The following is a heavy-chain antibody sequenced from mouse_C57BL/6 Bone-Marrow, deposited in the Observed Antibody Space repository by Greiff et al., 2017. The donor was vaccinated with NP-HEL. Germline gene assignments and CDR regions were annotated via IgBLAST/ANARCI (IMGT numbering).Heavy chain of an antibody. V-gene: IGHV1-58*01. J-gene: IGHJ4*01. D-gene: IGHD1-1*01. CDR2: IYIGNGYT. CDR3: ARDYGSGYDYCAMDY. Sequence: EVQLQQSGAELVRPGSSVKMSCKTSGYTFTSYGINWVKQRPGQGLEWIGYIYIGNGYTAYNEKFKGKATLTSDTSSSTAYMQLSSLTSEDSAIYFCARDYGSGYDYCAMDYWGQGTSVTVSS. CDR1: GYTFTSYG.